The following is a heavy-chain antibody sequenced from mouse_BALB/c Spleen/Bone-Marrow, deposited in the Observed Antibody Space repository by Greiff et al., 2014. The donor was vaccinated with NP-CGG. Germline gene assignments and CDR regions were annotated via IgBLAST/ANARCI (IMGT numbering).Heavy chain of an antibody. CDR3: ARVYLWYFDV. J-gene: IGHJ1*01. CDR1: GFSLTSYG. D-gene: IGHD2-3*01. Sequence: VKLQESGPGLVAPSQSLSITCTVSGFSLTSYGVHWVRQPPGKGLEWLGVIWAGGSTNYNSALMSRLSISKDNSKSQVFLKMNSLQTDETAMYYCARVYLWYFDVWGAGTTVPVSS. V-gene: IGHV2-9*02. CDR2: IWAGGST.